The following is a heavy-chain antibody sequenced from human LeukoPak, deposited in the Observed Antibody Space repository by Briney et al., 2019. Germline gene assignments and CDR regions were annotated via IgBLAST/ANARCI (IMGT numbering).Heavy chain of an antibody. V-gene: IGHV4-59*11. CDR1: LGSIPRHS. CDR2: IYYSGST. CDR3: AREGTDQYYYYYMDV. D-gene: IGHD3-10*01. J-gene: IGHJ6*03. Sequence: PLETLSLTSTLSLGSIPRHSWRCIWQTPREGQERIGNIYYSGSTNYNPSLKSRVTISLDTSKNQFSLKQSSVTAADTAVYYCAREGTDQYYYYYMDVWGKGTTVTVSS.